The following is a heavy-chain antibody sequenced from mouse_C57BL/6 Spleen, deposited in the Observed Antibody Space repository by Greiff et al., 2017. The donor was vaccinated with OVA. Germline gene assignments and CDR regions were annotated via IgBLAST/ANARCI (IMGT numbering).Heavy chain of an antibody. CDR1: GYTFTGYW. D-gene: IGHD1-1*01. CDR3: ARGAFITTVVATDYAMDY. V-gene: IGHV1-9*01. Sequence: QVQLQQSGAELMKPGASVKLSCKATGYTFTGYWIEWVKQRPGHGLEWIGEILPGSGSTNYNEKFKGKATFTADTSSNTAYMQLSSLTTEDSAIYYCARGAFITTVVATDYAMDYWGQGTSVTVSS. J-gene: IGHJ4*01. CDR2: ILPGSGST.